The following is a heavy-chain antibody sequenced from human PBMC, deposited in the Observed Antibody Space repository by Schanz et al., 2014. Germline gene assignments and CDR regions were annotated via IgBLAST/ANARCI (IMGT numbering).Heavy chain of an antibody. V-gene: IGHV1-3*04. Sequence: QVHLVQSGAEVKRPGASVKVSCKASEYSFTSYSMHWVRQAPGQRLEWMGWINTGSGDTKYSQNFQGRVTITRDTSATTAYMELTNLRSEDTAVYYCARDLPYCDGGKCYSDGFDIWGRGTLVTISS. CDR2: INTGSGDT. CDR3: ARDLPYCDGGKCYSDGFDI. J-gene: IGHJ3*02. D-gene: IGHD2-21*01. CDR1: EYSFTSYS.